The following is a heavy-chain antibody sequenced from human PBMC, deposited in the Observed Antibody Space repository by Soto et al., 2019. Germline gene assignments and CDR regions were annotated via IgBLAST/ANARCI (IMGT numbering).Heavy chain of an antibody. Sequence: PGGSLRHSCAASGFTFSNAWMSWVRQAPGKGLEWVGRIKSKTDGGTTDYAAPVKGRFTISRDDSKNTLYLQMNSLKTEDTAVYYCTTGPLRSSFWSGYLYYYYMDVWGKGTTVTVSS. CDR2: IKSKTDGGTT. V-gene: IGHV3-15*01. J-gene: IGHJ6*03. CDR3: TTGPLRSSFWSGYLYYYYMDV. CDR1: GFTFSNAW. D-gene: IGHD3-3*01.